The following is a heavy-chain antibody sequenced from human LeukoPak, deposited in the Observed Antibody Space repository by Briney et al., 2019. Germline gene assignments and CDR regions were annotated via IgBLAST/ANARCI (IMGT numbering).Heavy chain of an antibody. CDR3: AREARRVVVAATTWYFDY. CDR2: IYHSGST. J-gene: IGHJ4*02. D-gene: IGHD2-15*01. CDR1: GGSISSSSYY. Sequence: SETLSLTCTVSGGSISSSSYYWGWIRQPPGKGLEWIGEIYHSGSTNYNPSLKSRVTISVDKSKNQFSLKLSSVTAADTAVYYCAREARRVVVAATTWYFDYWGQGTLVTVSS. V-gene: IGHV4-39*07.